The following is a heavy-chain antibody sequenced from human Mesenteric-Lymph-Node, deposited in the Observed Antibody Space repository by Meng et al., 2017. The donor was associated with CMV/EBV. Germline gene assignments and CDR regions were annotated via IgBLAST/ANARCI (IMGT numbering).Heavy chain of an antibody. D-gene: IGHD6-13*01. Sequence: ASGFTFSGSAMHWVRQASGKGLEWVGRIRSKANSYATAYAASVKGRFTISRDDSKNTAYLQMNSLKTEDTAVYYCARDLAAAGTFDYWGQGTLVTVSS. V-gene: IGHV3-73*01. CDR1: GFTFSGSA. CDR3: ARDLAAAGTFDY. CDR2: IRSKANSYAT. J-gene: IGHJ4*02.